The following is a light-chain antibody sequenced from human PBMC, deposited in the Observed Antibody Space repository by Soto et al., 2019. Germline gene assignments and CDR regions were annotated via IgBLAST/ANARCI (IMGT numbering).Light chain of an antibody. CDR3: SSYAGSNIPVV. J-gene: IGLJ2*01. V-gene: IGLV2-8*01. CDR1: SSDVGGYNC. CDR2: EVS. Sequence: QSALTQPPSASGSPVQSVTISCTGTSSDVGGYNCVSWYQQHPGKAPKLMIYEVSKRPSGVPDRFSGSKSGNTASLTVSGLQAEDEADYYCSSYAGSNIPVVFGGGTKLTVL.